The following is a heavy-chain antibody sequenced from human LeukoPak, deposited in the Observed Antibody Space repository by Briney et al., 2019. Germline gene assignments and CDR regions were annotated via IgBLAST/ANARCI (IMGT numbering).Heavy chain of an antibody. CDR1: GGSFSGYY. CDR2: INHSGST. Sequence: SETLSLTCAVYGGSFSGYYWSWIRQPPGKGLEWIGEINHSGSTNYNPSLKSRVTISVDTSKNQFSLKLSSVTAADTAVYYCARLPGSGNYIDYWGQGTLVTVSS. V-gene: IGHV4-34*01. J-gene: IGHJ4*02. D-gene: IGHD1-26*01. CDR3: ARLPGSGNYIDY.